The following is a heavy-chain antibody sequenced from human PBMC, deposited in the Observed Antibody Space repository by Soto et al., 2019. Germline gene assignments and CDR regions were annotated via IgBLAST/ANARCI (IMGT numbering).Heavy chain of an antibody. CDR3: AHNLVLLWFGESRGWFDP. CDR2: IYWDDDK. Sequence: QITLKESGPTLVKPRQTLTLTCTFSGFSLSTSGVGVGWIRQPPGKALEWLALIYWDDDKRYSPSLKSRLTITKDTSKNQVVLTMTNMDPVDTATYYCAHNLVLLWFGESRGWFDPWGQGTLVTVSS. J-gene: IGHJ5*02. D-gene: IGHD3-10*01. CDR1: GFSLSTSGVG. V-gene: IGHV2-5*02.